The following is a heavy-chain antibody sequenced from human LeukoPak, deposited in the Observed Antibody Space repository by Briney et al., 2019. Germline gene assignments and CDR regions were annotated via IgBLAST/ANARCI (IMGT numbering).Heavy chain of an antibody. CDR1: GFTFSSYA. V-gene: IGHV3-30-3*01. J-gene: IGHJ4*02. Sequence: GRSLRLSCAASGFTFSSYAMHWVRQAPGKGLEWVAVISYDGSNKYYADSVKGRFTISRDNSKNTLYLQMNSLRAEDKAVYYCGRVLSEGLRLGELLGGYFDLWGQGTLVTVSS. CDR3: GRVLSEGLRLGELLGGYFDL. D-gene: IGHD3-16*01. CDR2: ISYDGSNK.